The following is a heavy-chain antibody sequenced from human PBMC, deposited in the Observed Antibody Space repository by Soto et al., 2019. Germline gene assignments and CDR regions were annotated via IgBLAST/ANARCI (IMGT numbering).Heavy chain of an antibody. CDR1: VYSFAGYW. D-gene: IGHD3-22*01. J-gene: IGHJ4*02. CDR3: ARQIYDSDSGPNFQYYFDS. Sequence: PGESLKISCKVSVYSFAGYWITWVRQKPGKGLEWMGRIDPSDSQTYYSPSFRGHVTISAAKSITTVFLQWSSLRASDTAMYYCARQIYDSDSGPNFQYYFDSWGQGTLVTVSS. V-gene: IGHV5-10-1*01. CDR2: IDPSDSQT.